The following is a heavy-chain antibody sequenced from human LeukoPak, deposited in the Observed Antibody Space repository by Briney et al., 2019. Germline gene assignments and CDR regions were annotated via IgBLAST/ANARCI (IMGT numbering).Heavy chain of an antibody. CDR2: ISSSSSYI. Sequence: GGSLRLSCAASGFTFSSYSMNWVRQAPGKGLEWVSSISSSSSYIYYADSVKGRFTISRDNAKNSLYLQMSSLRAEDTAVYYCARARDTAMVTRGLPDYWGQGTLVTVSS. CDR1: GFTFSSYS. J-gene: IGHJ4*02. CDR3: ARARDTAMVTRGLPDY. V-gene: IGHV3-21*01. D-gene: IGHD5-18*01.